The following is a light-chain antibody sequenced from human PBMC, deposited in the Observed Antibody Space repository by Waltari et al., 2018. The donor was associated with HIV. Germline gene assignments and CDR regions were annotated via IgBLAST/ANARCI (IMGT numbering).Light chain of an antibody. CDR2: GAP. CDR1: KSVTSN. V-gene: IGKV3-15*01. Sequence: IVMTQSPATLPVFPGEKAPLPCRASKSVTSNLAWYQQTPGQAPRPLLSGAPTRATGIPARFSGRGAGTDFTLTISSLQSEDFAVYYCQQYNNWPRTFGQGTTVEIK. CDR3: QQYNNWPRT. J-gene: IGKJ1*01.